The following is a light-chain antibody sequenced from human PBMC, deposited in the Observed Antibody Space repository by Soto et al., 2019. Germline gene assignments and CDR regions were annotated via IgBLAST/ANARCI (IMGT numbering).Light chain of an antibody. V-gene: IGKV4-1*01. CDR2: WAS. J-gene: IGKJ1*01. CDR3: QQYYSTPWT. CDR1: QSVLYSSNNKNY. Sequence: DIVMTQSPDSLAVSLGERATINCKSSQSVLYSSNNKNYLAWYQQKPGQPTKLLIYWASTRESGVPDRFSGSGSVTDFTRTISSLEAEDVAVYFCQQYYSTPWTFGQGTKVEIK.